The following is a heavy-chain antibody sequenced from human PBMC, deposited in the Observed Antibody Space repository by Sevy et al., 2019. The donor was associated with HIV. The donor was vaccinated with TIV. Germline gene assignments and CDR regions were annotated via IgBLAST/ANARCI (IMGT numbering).Heavy chain of an antibody. CDR1: GFTVNDKY. J-gene: IGHJ4*02. D-gene: IGHD6-19*01. CDR2: IFSSGST. Sequence: GGSLRLSCAISGFTVNDKYIIWVRQATGKGLECVSVIFSSGSTYYADSAKGRFTISRDNSKNTVDLQMNSMRAEDTAVYYCVSLFLSYRSGWSYFDYWGQGTLVTVSS. V-gene: IGHV3-66*02. CDR3: VSLFLSYRSGWSYFDY.